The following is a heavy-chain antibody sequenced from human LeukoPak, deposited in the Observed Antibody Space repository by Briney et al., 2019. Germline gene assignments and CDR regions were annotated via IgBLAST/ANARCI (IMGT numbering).Heavy chain of an antibody. CDR2: ISSSSSYI. J-gene: IGHJ4*02. V-gene: IGHV3-21*01. Sequence: GGSLRLSCAASGFTFSSYRMNWVRQAPGEGLEWVSSISSSSSYIYYADSVKGRFTISRDNAKNSLYLQMNSLRAEDTAVYYCAGIYYGSGSFDYWGQGTLVTISS. CDR3: AGIYYGSGSFDY. D-gene: IGHD3-10*01. CDR1: GFTFSSYR.